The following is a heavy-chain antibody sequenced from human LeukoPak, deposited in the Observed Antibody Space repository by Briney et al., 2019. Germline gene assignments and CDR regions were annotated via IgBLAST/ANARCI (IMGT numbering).Heavy chain of an antibody. Sequence: ASVKVSCKASGYTFTGYYMHWVRQAPGQGLEWMGWINPNSGGTNYAQKFQGRVTMTRDTSICTAYMELSRLRSDDTAVYYCASPYCSGGSCYSRYYYYGMDVWGQGTTVTVSS. V-gene: IGHV1-2*02. D-gene: IGHD2-15*01. CDR3: ASPYCSGGSCYSRYYYYGMDV. CDR2: INPNSGGT. CDR1: GYTFTGYY. J-gene: IGHJ6*02.